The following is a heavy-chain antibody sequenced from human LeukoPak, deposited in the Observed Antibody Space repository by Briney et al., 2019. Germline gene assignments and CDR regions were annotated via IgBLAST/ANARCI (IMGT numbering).Heavy chain of an antibody. Sequence: PGESLKISCKGSGYSFTRYWIGWVRQMPGKGLEWMGIIYPGDPDARYSPSFPGQVTISADKSISTAYRQWSSLKASDTAMYYCPRLFGGGYYDILAGYYDYWGQGTLVTVSS. CDR2: IYPGDPDA. CDR3: PRLFGGGYYDILAGYYDY. D-gene: IGHD3-9*01. V-gene: IGHV5-51*01. J-gene: IGHJ4*02. CDR1: GYSFTRYW.